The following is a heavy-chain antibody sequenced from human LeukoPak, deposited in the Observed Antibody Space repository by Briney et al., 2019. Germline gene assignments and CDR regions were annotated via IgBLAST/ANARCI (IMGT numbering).Heavy chain of an antibody. CDR1: GFTFSSYA. Sequence: GGSLRLSCAASGFTFSSYAMSWVRQAPGKGLEWVSAISRSGGSTYYPDPVKGRFTISRDNSKNTLYLQMNSLRAEDTAVYYCAKVPSFYCSSTSCQQHWGQGTLVTVSS. J-gene: IGHJ4*02. D-gene: IGHD2-2*01. CDR2: ISRSGGST. CDR3: AKVPSFYCSSTSCQQH. V-gene: IGHV3-23*01.